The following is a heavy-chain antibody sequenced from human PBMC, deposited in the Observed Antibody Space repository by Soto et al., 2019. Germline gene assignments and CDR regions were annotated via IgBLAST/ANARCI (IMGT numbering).Heavy chain of an antibody. Sequence: PGGSLRLSCAASGFTFSSYAMSWVRQAPGKGLEWVSAISGSGGSTYYADSVKGRFTISRDNSKNTLYLQMNSLRAEDTAVYYCARGYDFWSGYYYPQRRDYYFDYWGQGTLVTVSS. CDR1: GFTFSSYA. J-gene: IGHJ4*02. D-gene: IGHD3-3*01. CDR3: ARGYDFWSGYYYPQRRDYYFDY. V-gene: IGHV3-23*01. CDR2: ISGSGGST.